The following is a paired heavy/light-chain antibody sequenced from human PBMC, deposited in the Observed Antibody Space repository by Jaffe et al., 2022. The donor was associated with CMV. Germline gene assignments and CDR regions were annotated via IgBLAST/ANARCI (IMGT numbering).Heavy chain of an antibody. CDR2: ISAYNGNT. V-gene: IGHV1-18*01. D-gene: IGHD3-22*01. CDR3: ARDLLGGYYSYYYYYGMDV. J-gene: IGHJ6*02. CDR1: GYTFTSYG. Sequence: QVQLVQSGAEVKKPGASVKVSCKASGYTFTSYGISWVRQAPGQGLEWMGWISAYNGNTNYAQKLQGRVTMTTDTSTSTAYMELRSLRSDDTAVYYCARDLLGGYYSYYYYYGMDVWGQGTTVTVSS.
Light chain of an antibody. CDR3: QQYGSSPA. CDR1: QSVSSSY. Sequence: EIVLTQSPGTLSLSPGERATLSCRASQSVSSSYLAWYQQKPGQAPRLLIYGASSRATGIPDRFSGSGSGTDFTLTISRLEPEDFAVYYCQQYGSSPAFGQGTKVEIK. CDR2: GAS. V-gene: IGKV3-20*01. J-gene: IGKJ1*01.